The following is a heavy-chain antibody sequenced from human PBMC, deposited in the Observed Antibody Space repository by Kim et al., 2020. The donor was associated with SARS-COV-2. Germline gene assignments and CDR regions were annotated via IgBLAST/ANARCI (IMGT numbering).Heavy chain of an antibody. V-gene: IGHV5-51*01. D-gene: IGHD3-16*01. CDR1: GYNFPSYW. J-gene: IGHJ4*02. Sequence: GESLKISCKGSGYNFPSYWIGWVRQMPGKGLEWMGIIYLGDSDTRYSPSFQGQVTISADKSTTTAYLQWSSLKASDTAMYYCARSAGPYYYYFDYWGQGTLVTVSS. CDR2: IYLGDSDT. CDR3: ARSAGPYYYYFDY.